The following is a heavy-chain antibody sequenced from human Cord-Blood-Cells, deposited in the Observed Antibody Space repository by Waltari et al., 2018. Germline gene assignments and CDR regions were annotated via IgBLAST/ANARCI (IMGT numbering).Heavy chain of an antibody. CDR2: IKQDGSEK. V-gene: IGHV3-7*01. J-gene: IGHJ3*02. CDR3: ARAGKLLWFRELPTDAFDI. Sequence: RGWVSNIKQDGSEKYDGDSVKGRFTITRDNAKNSLYLQRNRLRDEDTAVYYCARAGKLLWFRELPTDAFDIWGQGTMVTVSS. D-gene: IGHD3-10*01.